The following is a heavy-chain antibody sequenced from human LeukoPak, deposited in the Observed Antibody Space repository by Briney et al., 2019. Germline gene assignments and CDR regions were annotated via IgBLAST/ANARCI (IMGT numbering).Heavy chain of an antibody. Sequence: PGGSLRLSCAASGFTFSSYWMHWVRQAPGKGLVWVSRMSSDESTTYYADSVKGRFTISRDNSKNTLYLQMNSLRAEDTAVYYCARSYYDFWSGYYGVYYFDYWGQGTLVTVSS. J-gene: IGHJ4*02. D-gene: IGHD3-3*01. CDR3: ARSYYDFWSGYYGVYYFDY. V-gene: IGHV3-74*01. CDR1: GFTFSSYW. CDR2: MSSDESTT.